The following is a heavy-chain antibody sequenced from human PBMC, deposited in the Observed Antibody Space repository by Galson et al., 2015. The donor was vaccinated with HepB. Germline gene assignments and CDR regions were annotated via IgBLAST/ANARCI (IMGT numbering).Heavy chain of an antibody. CDR3: ARGFYDSSGYYYDAFDI. V-gene: IGHV1-69*13. D-gene: IGHD3-22*01. CDR1: GGTFSSYA. Sequence: SVKVSCKASGGTFSSYAISWVRQAPGQGLEWMGGIIPIFGTANYAQKFQGRVTITADESTSTAYMELSSLRSEDTAVYYCARGFYDSSGYYYDAFDIWGQGTMVTVSS. J-gene: IGHJ3*02. CDR2: IIPIFGTA.